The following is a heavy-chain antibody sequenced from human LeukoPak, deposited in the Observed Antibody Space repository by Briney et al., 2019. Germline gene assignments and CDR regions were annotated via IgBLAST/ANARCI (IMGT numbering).Heavy chain of an antibody. CDR2: IYDSGNT. J-gene: IGHJ4*02. CDR1: GGSISSSSYY. Sequence: SETLSLTCTVSGGSISSSSYYWGWLRQPPGQGLVWIGSIYDSGNTYYNASLKSRVTISVDTSKNQFALKLSSVTAADTAVYYCMRYATATASFDYWGQGTLVTVSS. CDR3: MRYATATASFDY. D-gene: IGHD2-2*01. V-gene: IGHV4-39*01.